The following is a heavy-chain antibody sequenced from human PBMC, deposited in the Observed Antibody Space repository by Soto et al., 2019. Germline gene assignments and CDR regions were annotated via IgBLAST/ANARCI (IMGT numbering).Heavy chain of an antibody. CDR3: ARARGTRWYNWLDP. D-gene: IGHD1-26*01. J-gene: IGHJ5*02. Sequence: SVNVSCTASGGNFSRSGISWVRQAPGQGLEWMGGIIPLFGTTNYARKFKGRVTITADESTSTAYMELSRLRFEDTAVYYCARARGTRWYNWLDPWGQGTLVTVSS. CDR1: GGNFSRSG. CDR2: IIPLFGTT. V-gene: IGHV1-69*13.